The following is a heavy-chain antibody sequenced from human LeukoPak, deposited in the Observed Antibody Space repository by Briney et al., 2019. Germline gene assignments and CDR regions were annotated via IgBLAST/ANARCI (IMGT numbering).Heavy chain of an antibody. CDR1: GGSISGFY. CDR3: ASNYYGSGSLDY. Sequence: SETLSLTCTVSGGSISGFYWSWIRQPPGKGLEWIGYIYYSGSTNYNPSLKSRVTISVDTSKNQFSLKLSSVTAADTAVYYCASNYYGSGSLDYWGQGNLVTVSS. J-gene: IGHJ4*02. CDR2: IYYSGST. V-gene: IGHV4-59*08. D-gene: IGHD3-10*01.